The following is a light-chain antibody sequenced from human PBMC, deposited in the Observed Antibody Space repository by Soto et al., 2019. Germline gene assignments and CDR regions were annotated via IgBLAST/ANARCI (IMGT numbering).Light chain of an antibody. Sequence: EIVLTQSPGTLSLSPGERATLSCRASQSVSSNYLAWYQQKPGQAPRLLIYGASNRDTGIPDRFSGSGSGTDFTLTITRLEAEDFAVVYCQQDGNSPCTFGPGTKVDIK. V-gene: IGKV3-20*01. CDR2: GAS. J-gene: IGKJ3*01. CDR3: QQDGNSPCT. CDR1: QSVSSNY.